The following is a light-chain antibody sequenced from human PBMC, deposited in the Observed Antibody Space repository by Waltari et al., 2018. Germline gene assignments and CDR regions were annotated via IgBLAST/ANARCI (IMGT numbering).Light chain of an antibody. Sequence: DIVMTQSPDSLAVSLGERATLSCRASQNVGSNLAWYHQKPGQAPRLLVYGASTRATGIPARFSGSGSGTEFTLTISSLQSEDFAVYYCQQYTNWPRTFGQGTTVEI. J-gene: IGKJ1*01. CDR3: QQYTNWPRT. CDR1: QNVGSN. CDR2: GAS. V-gene: IGKV3-15*01.